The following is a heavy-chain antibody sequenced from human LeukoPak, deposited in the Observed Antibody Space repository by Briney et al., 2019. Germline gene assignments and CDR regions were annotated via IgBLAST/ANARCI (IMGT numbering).Heavy chain of an antibody. V-gene: IGHV4-31*03. D-gene: IGHD3-10*01. Sequence: SQTLSLTCTVSGGSISSGGYYWSWIRQHPGKGLEWIGYIYYSGSTYYNPSLKSRVTISVDTSKNQFSLKLSSVTAADTAVYYCARDMVRGVIGAFDIWGQGTMVTVSS. CDR2: IYYSGST. CDR3: ARDMVRGVIGAFDI. J-gene: IGHJ3*02. CDR1: GGSISSGGYY.